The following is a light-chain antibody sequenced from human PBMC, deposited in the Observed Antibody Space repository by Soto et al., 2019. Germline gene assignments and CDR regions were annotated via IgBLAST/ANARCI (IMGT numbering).Light chain of an antibody. Sequence: ALAQPASVSGSPGQSITISCSGTSSDVGGYNYVSWYQQHPGKAPKLMIYEVSNRPSGVSNRFSGSKSGNTASLTISGLQAEDEADYYCSSYTRYTPVVFGGGTKVTVL. J-gene: IGLJ2*01. CDR3: SSYTRYTPVV. V-gene: IGLV2-14*01. CDR1: SSDVGGYNY. CDR2: EVS.